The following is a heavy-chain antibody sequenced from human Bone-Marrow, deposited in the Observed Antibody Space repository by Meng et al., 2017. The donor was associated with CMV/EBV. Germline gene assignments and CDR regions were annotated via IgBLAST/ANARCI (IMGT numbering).Heavy chain of an antibody. J-gene: IGHJ6*02. CDR2: IVVGSGNT. CDR3: ARGGQLVLFYYYYGMDV. D-gene: IGHD6-6*01. Sequence: SVKVSCKATGFTFTRSAVQWVRQARGQRLEWIGWIVVGSGNTNYAQKFQERVTITRDTSISTAYMELSSLRSEDTAVYYCARGGQLVLFYYYYGMDVWGQGTTVTVSS. CDR1: GFTFTRSA. V-gene: IGHV1-58*01.